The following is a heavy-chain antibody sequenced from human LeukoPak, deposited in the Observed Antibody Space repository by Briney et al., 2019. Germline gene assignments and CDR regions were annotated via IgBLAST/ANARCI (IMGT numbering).Heavy chain of an antibody. D-gene: IGHD1-26*01. V-gene: IGHV3-53*01. CDR1: GFNVSSNY. CDR2: LYSGGST. Sequence: GGSLRLSCAASGFNVSSNYMSWVRQAPGKGLEWVSVLYSGGSTHYADSVKGRFIISRDNSKNTLYLQMNSLRAEDTAVYYCARRRYSGSSQHFDYWGQGTLVTVSS. J-gene: IGHJ4*02. CDR3: ARRRYSGSSQHFDY.